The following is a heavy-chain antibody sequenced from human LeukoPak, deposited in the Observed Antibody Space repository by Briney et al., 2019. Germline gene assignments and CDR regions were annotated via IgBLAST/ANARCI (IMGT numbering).Heavy chain of an antibody. J-gene: IGHJ6*02. CDR1: XXXXXXXX. Sequence: SXXXSCAASXXXXXXXXMHXVXQXPXXXXXXXXXXSYDGSNKYYADSVKGRFTISRDNSKNTLYLQMNSQRAEDTAVYYCARGSGTTFWYFGMDVWGQGTTVTVSS. D-gene: IGHD1-1*01. V-gene: IGHV3-30*14. CDR2: XSYDGSNK. CDR3: ARGSGTTFWYFGMDV.